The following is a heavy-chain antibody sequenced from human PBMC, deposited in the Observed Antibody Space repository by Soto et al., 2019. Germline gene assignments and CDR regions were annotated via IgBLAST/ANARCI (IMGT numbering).Heavy chain of an antibody. J-gene: IGHJ6*02. D-gene: IGHD3-9*01. CDR1: GGSISSGDYF. CDR3: ARGLVIRPYYYHGMDV. Sequence: QVQLQESGPGLVKPSQTLSLTCTVSGGSISSGDYFWSWLRPSPGKGLEWIGYISSIGSTYYNPSLKSRVSVSRDTSKNQFSLKLSSVTTTDTAVYYCARGLVIRPYYYHGMDVWGQGTTVTVSS. V-gene: IGHV4-30-4*01. CDR2: ISSIGST.